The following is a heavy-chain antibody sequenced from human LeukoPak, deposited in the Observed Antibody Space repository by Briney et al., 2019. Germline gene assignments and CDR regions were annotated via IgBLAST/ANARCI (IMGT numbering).Heavy chain of an antibody. CDR3: AGYYGSGSHRFDY. D-gene: IGHD3-10*01. CDR1: GFTFSDYY. J-gene: IGHJ4*02. Sequence: AGSLTLSCAASGFTFSDYYMSWIRQAPGKGLEWIGSIYYSGSTYYNPSLKSRVTISVDTSKNQFSLKLSSVTAADTAVYYCAGYYGSGSHRFDYRGQGALVSASS. CDR2: IYYSGST. V-gene: IGHV4-59*05.